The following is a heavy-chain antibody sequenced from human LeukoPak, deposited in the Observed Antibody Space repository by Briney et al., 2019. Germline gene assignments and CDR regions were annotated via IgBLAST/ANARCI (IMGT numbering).Heavy chain of an antibody. CDR3: ARGSYYESSGFDAFDI. V-gene: IGHV1-18*01. J-gene: IGHJ3*02. CDR1: GYTFTSYG. D-gene: IGHD3-22*01. CDR2: ISAYNGNT. Sequence: ASVKVSCKASGYTFTSYGISWVRQAPGQGLEWMGWISAYNGNTNYAQKLQGRVTMTTDTSTSTAYMELRSLRSDDTAVYYCARGSYYESSGFDAFDIWGQGTMVTVSS.